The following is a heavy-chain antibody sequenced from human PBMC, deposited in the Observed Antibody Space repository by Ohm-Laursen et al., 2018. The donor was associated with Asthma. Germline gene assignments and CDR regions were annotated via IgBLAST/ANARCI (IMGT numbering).Heavy chain of an antibody. D-gene: IGHD3-10*01. Sequence: GSSVKVSCKASGGTFSSYAISWVRQAPGQGLEWMGGIIPIFGTANYAQKFQGRVTITADESTSTAYMELSSLRSEDTAVYYCARAKLGRITMVRGGRNWFDPWGQGTLVTVSS. CDR3: ARAKLGRITMVRGGRNWFDP. CDR2: IIPIFGTA. CDR1: GGTFSSYA. V-gene: IGHV1-69*01. J-gene: IGHJ5*02.